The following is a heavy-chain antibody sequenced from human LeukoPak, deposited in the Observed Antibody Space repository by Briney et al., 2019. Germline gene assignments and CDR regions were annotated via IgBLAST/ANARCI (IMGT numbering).Heavy chain of an antibody. D-gene: IGHD1-1*01. CDR1: GFSFSTFG. CDR2: ISYDGSNK. J-gene: IGHJ6*02. Sequence: PGRSLRLSCAASGFSFSTFGMHWVRQAPGKGLEWVAVISYDGSNKLYADSVKGRFTISRDNSKNTLYLQINSLRAGDTAVYYCAREGYRDYYYGMDVRGQGTTVTVSS. CDR3: AREGYRDYYYGMDV. V-gene: IGHV3-33*01.